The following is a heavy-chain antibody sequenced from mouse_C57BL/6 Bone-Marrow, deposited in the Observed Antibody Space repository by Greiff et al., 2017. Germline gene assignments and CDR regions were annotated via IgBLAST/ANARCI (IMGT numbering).Heavy chain of an antibody. V-gene: IGHV5-4*03. CDR1: GFTFSSYA. J-gene: IGHJ2*01. D-gene: IGHD2-10*01. CDR2: ISGGGSYT. Sequence: EVKLMESGGGLVKPGGSLKLSCAASGFTFSSYAMSWVRQTPEQRLEWVATISGGGSYTYYPDNVKGRFTISRDNAKNNLYLQMSHLKSEDTAMDYCARPLLGYFDYWGQGTTLTVSS. CDR3: ARPLLGYFDY.